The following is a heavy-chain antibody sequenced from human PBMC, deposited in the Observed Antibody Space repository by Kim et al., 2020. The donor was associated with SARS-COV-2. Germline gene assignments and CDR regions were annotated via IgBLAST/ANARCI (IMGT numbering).Heavy chain of an antibody. V-gene: IGHV3-21*01. D-gene: IGHD3-16*02. Sequence: GGSLRLSCAASGFTFSTYDMNWVRQAPGKGLEWVSTISGISSHIYYADSVRGRFTISRDNAKTSVYLQMNNLRAEDTAVYYCARVHPPQRYNSRDVWGQGTTVTVSS. J-gene: IGHJ6*02. CDR2: ISGISSHI. CDR1: GFTFSTYD. CDR3: ARVHPPQRYNSRDV.